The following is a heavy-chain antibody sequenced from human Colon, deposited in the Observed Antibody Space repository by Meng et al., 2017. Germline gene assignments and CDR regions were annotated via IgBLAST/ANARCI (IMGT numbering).Heavy chain of an antibody. CDR1: GFTFGSLN. Sequence: GGSLRLSCTASGFTFGSLNMNWVRQAPGKGLEWVSSIRSSSRYINYADSVKGRFTISRDNANNSLYLQMNDLRAEDTAVYYCVAGMGSFWGQGTLVTVSS. CDR2: IRSSSRYI. D-gene: IGHD6-19*01. J-gene: IGHJ4*02. CDR3: VAGMGSF. V-gene: IGHV3-21*01.